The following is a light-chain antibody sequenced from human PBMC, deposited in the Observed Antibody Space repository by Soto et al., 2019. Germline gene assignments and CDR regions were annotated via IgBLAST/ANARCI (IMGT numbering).Light chain of an antibody. CDR1: QSFSSSY. J-gene: IGKJ1*01. CDR2: GAS. V-gene: IGKV3-20*01. CDR3: QQYGSSPWT. Sequence: EIVLTQSPGTLSLSPGERATLSCSASQSFSSSYLAWYQQKPGQAPRPLIYGASSRAIGIPDRFSGSGSGTDFTLTISRLEPEDFAVYYCQQYGSSPWTFGQGTKVEIK.